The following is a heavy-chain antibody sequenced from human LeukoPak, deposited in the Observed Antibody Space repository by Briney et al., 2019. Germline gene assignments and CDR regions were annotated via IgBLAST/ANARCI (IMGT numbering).Heavy chain of an antibody. CDR2: IRYDGSNK. D-gene: IGHD1-26*01. CDR1: GFTFSSYS. V-gene: IGHV3-30*02. CDR3: AKDRSGSYSQGLDY. Sequence: GGSLRLSCAASGFTFSSYSMNWVRQAPGKGLEWVAFIRYDGSNKYYADSVKGRFTISRDNSKNTLYLQMNSLRAEDTAVYYCAKDRSGSYSQGLDYWGQGTLVTVSS. J-gene: IGHJ4*02.